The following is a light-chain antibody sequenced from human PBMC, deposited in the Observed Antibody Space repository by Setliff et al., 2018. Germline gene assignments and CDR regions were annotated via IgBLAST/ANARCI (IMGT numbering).Light chain of an antibody. CDR2: SNN. CDR1: SSNIGTNT. Sequence: QSVLTQPPSASGTPGQRVTISCSGSSSNIGTNTVNWYQQLPGTAPKLLIYSNNQRPSGVPDRFSGSESGTSASLAISGLQSEDEADYYCVAWDDSLNGHVFGTGTKVTDL. CDR3: VAWDDSLNGHV. V-gene: IGLV1-44*01. J-gene: IGLJ1*01.